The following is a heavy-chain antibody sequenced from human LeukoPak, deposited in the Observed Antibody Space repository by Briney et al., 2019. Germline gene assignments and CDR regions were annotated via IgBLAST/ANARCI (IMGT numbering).Heavy chain of an antibody. D-gene: IGHD2/OR15-2a*01. CDR3: ARPFLAGGYYMDV. CDR1: GFTFSSYA. Sequence: GGSLRLSCAASGFTFSSYAMYWVRQAPGKGLQWVATISYDGSNKYYADSVKGRFTISRDNSKNTLFLQMNSLRADDTAVYYCARPFLAGGYYMDVWGKGTTVSVSS. V-gene: IGHV3-30*04. J-gene: IGHJ6*03. CDR2: ISYDGSNK.